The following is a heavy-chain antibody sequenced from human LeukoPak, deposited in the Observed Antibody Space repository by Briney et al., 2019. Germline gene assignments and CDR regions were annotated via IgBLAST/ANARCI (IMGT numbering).Heavy chain of an antibody. Sequence: AASVKVSCKASGYTFTGYYMHWVRQAPGQGLEWMGWINPNSGGTNYAQKFQGRVTMTRDTSISTAYMELSRLRSDDTAVYNCARATVTTSDWFDPWGQGTLVTVSS. CDR1: GYTFTGYY. D-gene: IGHD4-17*01. V-gene: IGHV1-2*02. J-gene: IGHJ5*02. CDR2: INPNSGGT. CDR3: ARATVTTSDWFDP.